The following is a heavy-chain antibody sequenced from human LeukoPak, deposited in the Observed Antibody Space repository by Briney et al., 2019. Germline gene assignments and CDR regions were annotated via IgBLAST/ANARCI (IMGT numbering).Heavy chain of an antibody. Sequence: SETLSLTCAVYGGSFSGYYWSWIRQPPGKGPEWIGEINHSGSTNYNPSLKSRITISVDTSKNQFSLKLSSVTAADTAVYYCARETPYCSSTSCYGWFDPWGQGTLVTVSS. CDR1: GGSFSGYY. CDR2: INHSGST. CDR3: ARETPYCSSTSCYGWFDP. D-gene: IGHD2-2*01. J-gene: IGHJ5*02. V-gene: IGHV4-34*01.